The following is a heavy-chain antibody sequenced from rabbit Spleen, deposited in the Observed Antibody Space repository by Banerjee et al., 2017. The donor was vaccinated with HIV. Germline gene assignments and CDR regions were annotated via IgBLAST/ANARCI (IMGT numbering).Heavy chain of an antibody. V-gene: IGHV1S47*01. J-gene: IGHJ6*01. CDR1: GIDLISNA. D-gene: IGHD4-1*01. CDR3: TRNANGGWDL. CDR2: IYPVFGVT. Sequence: QEHLKETGGGLVQPGGSLTLSCKASGIDLISNAVSWVRQAPGKGLEWIGDIYPVFGVTNYANWMKGRFTISSDSAQNTVDLQMNSLTAADTATYFCTRNANGGWDLWGQGTLVTVS.